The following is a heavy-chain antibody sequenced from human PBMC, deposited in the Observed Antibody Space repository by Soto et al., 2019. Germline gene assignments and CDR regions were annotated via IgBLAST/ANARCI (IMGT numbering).Heavy chain of an antibody. V-gene: IGHV3-9*01. J-gene: IGHJ4*02. CDR3: AQDGGYCSGGNCYFDS. Sequence: EVQLVESGGGLVQPGRSLRLSCAASGFPFQHYAMHCVRRAPGKGLECVSGIRWNGDDMGYADSVRGRFTSTRHNAKNSPYLQTSSLRPEDTAFYYCAQDGGYCSGGNCYFDSWGRGTLVTVS. D-gene: IGHD2-15*01. CDR2: IRWNGDDM. CDR1: GFPFQHYA.